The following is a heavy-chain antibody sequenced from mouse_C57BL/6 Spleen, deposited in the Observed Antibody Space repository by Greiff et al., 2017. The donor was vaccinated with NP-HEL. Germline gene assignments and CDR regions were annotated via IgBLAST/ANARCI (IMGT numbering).Heavy chain of an antibody. Sequence: EVKLMESEGGLVQPGSSMKLSCTASGFTFSDYYMAWVRQVPEKGLEWVANINYDGSSTYYLDSLKSRFIISRDNAKNILYLQMSSLKSEDTATYYCARDIYYYGSSPYWYFDVWGTGTTVTVSS. D-gene: IGHD1-1*01. V-gene: IGHV5-16*01. CDR2: INYDGSST. J-gene: IGHJ1*03. CDR3: ARDIYYYGSSPYWYFDV. CDR1: GFTFSDYY.